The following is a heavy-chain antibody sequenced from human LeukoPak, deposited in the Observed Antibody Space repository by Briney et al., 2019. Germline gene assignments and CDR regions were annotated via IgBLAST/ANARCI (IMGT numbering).Heavy chain of an antibody. V-gene: IGHV4-59*08. CDR2: IYYSGST. J-gene: IGHJ5*02. CDR3: ARLIGYNWFDP. D-gene: IGHD3-16*02. Sequence: PSETLSLTCTVSGGSISSYYWRWIRQPPGKGLEWIGYIYYSGSTNYNPSLKSRVTISVDTSKNQFSLKLSSVTAADTAVYYCARLIGYNWFDPWGQGTLVTVSS. CDR1: GGSISSYY.